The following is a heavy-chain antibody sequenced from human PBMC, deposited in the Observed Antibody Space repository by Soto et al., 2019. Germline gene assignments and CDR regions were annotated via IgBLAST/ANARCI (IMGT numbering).Heavy chain of an antibody. CDR1: GGSFSGYY. CDR2: INHSGST. D-gene: IGHD3-22*01. V-gene: IGHV4-34*01. Sequence: PSETLSLTCAVYGGSFSGYYWSWIRQPPGKGLEWIGEINHSGSTNYNPSLKSRVTISVDTSKNQFSLKLSSVTAADTAVYYCAKLYYYDSNWGQGTLVTVSS. J-gene: IGHJ4*02. CDR3: AKLYYYDSN.